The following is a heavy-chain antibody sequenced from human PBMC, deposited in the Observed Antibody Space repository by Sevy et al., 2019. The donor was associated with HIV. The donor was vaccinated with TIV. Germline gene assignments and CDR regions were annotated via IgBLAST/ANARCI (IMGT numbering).Heavy chain of an antibody. J-gene: IGHJ4*02. CDR1: GFNLNKYS. D-gene: IGHD2-8*01. Sequence: GGSLRLSCVASGFNLNKYSMSWVRQAPGKGLERVSTLSFGCGQINYADSVKGRFTISRDDSKNTLYLQMNSLRAEDTAVYYCAREGCTRPHDFWGQGSLVTVSS. CDR3: AREGCTRPHDF. V-gene: IGHV3-23*01. CDR2: LSFGCGQI.